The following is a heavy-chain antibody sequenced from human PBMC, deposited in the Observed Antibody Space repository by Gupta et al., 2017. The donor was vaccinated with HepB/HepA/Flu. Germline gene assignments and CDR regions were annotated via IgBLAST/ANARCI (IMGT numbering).Heavy chain of an antibody. CDR2: MPYYGSKK. V-gene: IGHV3-30-3*01. J-gene: IGHJ3*01. Sequence: QVQLVESGGGVVQPGRSLRLSCAASGFSFNSHAMHWVRQAPGKGLEWVAVMPYYGSKKYHADSVKGRFTISRDNSKNTLYLQMDSLRAEDTAMYYCARDKYDIWTGSAFDVWGQGTMVTVSS. CDR1: GFSFNSHA. CDR3: ARDKYDIWTGSAFDV. D-gene: IGHD3-9*01.